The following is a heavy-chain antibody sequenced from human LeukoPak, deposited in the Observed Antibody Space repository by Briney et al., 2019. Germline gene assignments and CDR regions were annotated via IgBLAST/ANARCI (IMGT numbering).Heavy chain of an antibody. V-gene: IGHV3-74*01. CDR3: ATKQWLAPPPDS. J-gene: IGHJ4*02. Sequence: GGSLTLSCAASGFTFSKYWMLWLRQAPGKGLDSVSRINTDGTVTTYADSVKGRFTVSRDNADNTMFLQMNSVRDEDTAVYYCATKQWLAPPPDSWGQGTPVTVSS. CDR1: GFTFSKYW. CDR2: INTDGTVT. D-gene: IGHD6-19*01.